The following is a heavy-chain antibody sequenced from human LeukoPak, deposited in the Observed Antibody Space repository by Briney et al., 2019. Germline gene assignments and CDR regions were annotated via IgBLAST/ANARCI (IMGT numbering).Heavy chain of an antibody. D-gene: IGHD5-18*01. Sequence: GGSLRLSCAASGFTLSDHYISWIRQAPGKGLEWISYISTSGNLIYYADSVTGRFTISRDNAKNSVSLQMDSLRAEDTAVYYCARGGPRDGYDYWGQGTLVTVSS. CDR1: GFTLSDHY. CDR2: ISTSGNLI. CDR3: ARGGPRDGYDY. J-gene: IGHJ4*02. V-gene: IGHV3-11*04.